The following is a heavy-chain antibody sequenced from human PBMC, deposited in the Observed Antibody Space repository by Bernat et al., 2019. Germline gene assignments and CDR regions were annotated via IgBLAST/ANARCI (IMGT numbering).Heavy chain of an antibody. D-gene: IGHD2-21*02. J-gene: IGHJ4*02. CDR3: VGYGGNSV. CDR1: GFSVTRNH. V-gene: IGHV3-66*01. CDR2: IYGAEIT. Sequence: EVQLVESGGDLVQPGGSLRLSCAVSGFSVTRNHVGWVRQASGKGLEWVSFIYGAEITTYGDSVKARFTISRDNSKNTVYLQMNKVRAEDTALYYCVGYGGNSVWGQGTRVTVSS.